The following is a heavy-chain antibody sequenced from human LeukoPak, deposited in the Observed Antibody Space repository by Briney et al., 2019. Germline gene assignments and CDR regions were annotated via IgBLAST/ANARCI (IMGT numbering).Heavy chain of an antibody. CDR3: ARDRMGYSYVDY. V-gene: IGHV4-30-4*01. J-gene: IGHJ4*02. CDR2: IYYSGST. Sequence: PSETLSLTCTVSGGSISSGDYYWSWIRQPPGKGLEWIGYIYYSGSTYYNPSLKSRVTISVDTSKNQFSLKLSSVTAADTAVYYCARDRMGYSYVDYWGQGTLVTVSS. D-gene: IGHD5-18*01. CDR1: GGSISSGDYY.